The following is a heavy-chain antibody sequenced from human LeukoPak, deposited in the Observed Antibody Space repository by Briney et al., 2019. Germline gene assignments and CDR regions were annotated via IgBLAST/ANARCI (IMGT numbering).Heavy chain of an antibody. Sequence: PSKTLSLTCTVSGGSISSGEYYWSWIRQPPGKGLEWIGYIYYSGSTYYNPSLKSRVTISVDTSKNQFSLKLSSVTAADTAVYYCATSSGYPGGWFDPWGQGTLVTVSS. CDR1: GGSISSGEYY. CDR3: ATSSGYPGGWFDP. D-gene: IGHD3-22*01. V-gene: IGHV4-30-4*01. CDR2: IYYSGST. J-gene: IGHJ5*02.